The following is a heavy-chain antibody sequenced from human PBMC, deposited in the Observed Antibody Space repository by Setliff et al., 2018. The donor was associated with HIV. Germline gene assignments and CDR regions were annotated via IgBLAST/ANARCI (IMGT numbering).Heavy chain of an antibody. J-gene: IGHJ5*01. V-gene: IGHV4-34*01. D-gene: IGHD3-10*01. Sequence: PSETLSLTCAVYGGSFSDNYWSWIRQSPGKGLEWIGEINHSGRTKYSPSLRSRVSISVDTSKNQFSLRLRSVTAADTAVYYCARVGHYYGSGSPFDPWGQGTLVTVSS. CDR1: GGSFSDNY. CDR3: ARVGHYYGSGSPFDP. CDR2: INHSGRT.